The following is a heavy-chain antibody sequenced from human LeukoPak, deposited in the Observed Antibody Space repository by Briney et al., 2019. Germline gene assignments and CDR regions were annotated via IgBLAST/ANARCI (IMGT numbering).Heavy chain of an antibody. CDR1: GFTFGSYA. J-gene: IGHJ4*02. CDR2: IFGSGAGT. D-gene: IGHD5-18*01. CDR3: GKTTVGYSSGQKPAWPVDY. Sequence: GGSLTLSCAASGFTFGSYAMSWVRQTPGKGLEWGSTIFGSGAGTYYADPVKGRFTISRDNSRNTVYLQINSLRAEDTAVYYCGKTTVGYSSGQKPAWPVDYWGQGTLVTVSS. V-gene: IGHV3-23*01.